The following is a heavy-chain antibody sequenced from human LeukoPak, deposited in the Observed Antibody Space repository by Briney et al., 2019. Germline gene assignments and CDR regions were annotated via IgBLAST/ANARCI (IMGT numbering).Heavy chain of an antibody. CDR2: IRNKANSYTT. CDR1: AVIISDHY. Sequence: GGALRLSCAASAVIISDHYMNWVRQGLRERLEWVGRIRNKANSYTTEYAASVKGRFTISRDDSKNSLYLQMNSLKTADTAVYYCARSSSTIPYGLDVWGQGTTVTVSS. CDR3: ARSSSTIPYGLDV. D-gene: IGHD2-2*01. V-gene: IGHV3-72*01. J-gene: IGHJ6*02.